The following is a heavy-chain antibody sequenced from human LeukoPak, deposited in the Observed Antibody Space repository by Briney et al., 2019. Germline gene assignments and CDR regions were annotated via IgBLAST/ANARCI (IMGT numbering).Heavy chain of an antibody. CDR3: ARDSPYYDILTGYYIGYYYYGMDV. Sequence: PGGSLRLSCAASGFTFSSYAMHWVRQAPGKGLEWVAVISYDGSNKYYADSVKGRFTISRDNAKNSLYLQMSSLRAEDTAVYYCARDSPYYDILTGYYIGYYYYGMDVWGQGTTVTVSS. J-gene: IGHJ6*02. CDR1: GFTFSSYA. D-gene: IGHD3-9*01. CDR2: ISYDGSNK. V-gene: IGHV3-30*04.